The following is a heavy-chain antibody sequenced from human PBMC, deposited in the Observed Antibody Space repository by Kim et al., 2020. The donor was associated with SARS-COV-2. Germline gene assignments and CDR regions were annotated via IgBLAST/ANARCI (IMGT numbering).Heavy chain of an antibody. D-gene: IGHD3-3*01. CDR2: IYYSGST. J-gene: IGHJ6*03. CDR3: ARHILRSDFKGISRGYYYYYYMDV. V-gene: IGHV4-59*08. Sequence: SETLSLTCTVSGGSISSYYWSWIRQPPGKGLEWIGYIYYSGSTNYNPSLKSRVTISVDTSKNQFSLKLSSVTAADTAVYYCARHILRSDFKGISRGYYYYYYMDVWGKGTTVTVSS. CDR1: GGSISSYY.